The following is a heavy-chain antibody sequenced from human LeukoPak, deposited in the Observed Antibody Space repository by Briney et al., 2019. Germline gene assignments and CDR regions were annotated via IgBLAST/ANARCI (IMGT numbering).Heavy chain of an antibody. V-gene: IGHV4-31*03. CDR2: IFSSGST. J-gene: IGHJ5*02. CDR1: GGSISSGGYY. CDR3: ARGCSAGTPHNWFDP. Sequence: SETLSLTCIVSGGSISSGGYYWSWIRQHPGKGLEWIGYIFSSGSTYYNPSLKSRVTISIDTSKNQFSLKLSSVTAADTAVYYCARGCSAGTPHNWFDPWGQGTLVTVSS. D-gene: IGHD6-13*01.